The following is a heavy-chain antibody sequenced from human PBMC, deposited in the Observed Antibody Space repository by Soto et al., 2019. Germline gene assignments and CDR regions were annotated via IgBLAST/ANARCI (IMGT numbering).Heavy chain of an antibody. CDR3: ARAVTGGVDY. V-gene: IGHV1-2*02. D-gene: IGHD4-17*01. Sequence: QVQLVQSGAEVKKPGASVKVSCKASGYIFTGYYTHWVRQAPGQGLEWMGWINPNSGGTNSTQKFQGRVTMTSDTSISTAYMELSRLRSDDTAVYYCARAVTGGVDYWGQGTLVTVSS. CDR2: INPNSGGT. J-gene: IGHJ4*02. CDR1: GYIFTGYY.